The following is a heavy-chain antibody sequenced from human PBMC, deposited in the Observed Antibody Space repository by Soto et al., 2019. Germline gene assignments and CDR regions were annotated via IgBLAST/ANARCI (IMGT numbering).Heavy chain of an antibody. CDR1: GFTFSSYS. D-gene: IGHD2-2*01. J-gene: IGHJ4*02. CDR2: ISSSSSTI. V-gene: IGHV3-48*01. Sequence: EVQLVESGGGLVQPGGSLRLSCAASGFTFSSYSMNWVRQAPGKGLEWVSYISSSSSTIYYADSVKGRFTISGDNAKNSLYLQMKSLRAEDTAVYYCARGRVVPAATATYYFDYWGQGTLVTVSS. CDR3: ARGRVVPAATATYYFDY.